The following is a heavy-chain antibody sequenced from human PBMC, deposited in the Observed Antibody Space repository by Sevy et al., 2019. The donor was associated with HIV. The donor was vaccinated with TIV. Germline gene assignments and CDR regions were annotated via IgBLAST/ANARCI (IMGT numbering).Heavy chain of an antibody. Sequence: GGSLRLSCAASGFSISDHYMEWVRQAPGKGLEWVGRTRNKANSYTTEYAASVKGRFTISRDDSKNSLYLQMNSLKAEDTAAYYCATHAGIAAAGRVFDYWGQGTLVTVSS. J-gene: IGHJ4*02. D-gene: IGHD6-13*01. CDR3: ATHAGIAAAGRVFDY. V-gene: IGHV3-72*01. CDR2: TRNKANSYTT. CDR1: GFSISDHY.